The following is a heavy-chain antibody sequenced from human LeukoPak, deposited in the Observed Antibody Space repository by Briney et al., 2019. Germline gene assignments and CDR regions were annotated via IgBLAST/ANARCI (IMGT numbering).Heavy chain of an antibody. CDR2: IIPIFGTA. Sequence: EASVKVSCKASGGTFSSYAISWVRQAPGQGLEWMGGIIPIFGTANYARKFQGRVTITADESTSTAYMELSSLRSEDTAVYYCAFQYYYDSSGYYYFGYWGQGTLVTVSS. J-gene: IGHJ4*02. CDR1: GGTFSSYA. D-gene: IGHD3-22*01. V-gene: IGHV1-69*13. CDR3: AFQYYYDSSGYYYFGY.